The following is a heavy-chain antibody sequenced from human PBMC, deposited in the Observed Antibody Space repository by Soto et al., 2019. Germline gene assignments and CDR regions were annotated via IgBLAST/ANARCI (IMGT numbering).Heavy chain of an antibody. D-gene: IGHD2-21*02. Sequence: PGGSLRLSCAASGFTFSSYSMNWVRQAPGKGLEWVSSISSSSSYIYYADSVKGRFTISRDNAKNSLYLQMNSLRAEDTAVYYCAGAYCGGDCYSLPDYWGQGTLVTVSS. CDR1: GFTFSSYS. J-gene: IGHJ4*02. CDR2: ISSSSSYI. CDR3: AGAYCGGDCYSLPDY. V-gene: IGHV3-21*01.